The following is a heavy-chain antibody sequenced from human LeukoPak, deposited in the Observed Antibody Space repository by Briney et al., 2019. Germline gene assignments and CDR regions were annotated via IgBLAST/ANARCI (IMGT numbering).Heavy chain of an antibody. J-gene: IGHJ3*02. CDR3: ARLRPVAGYDAFDI. CDR1: GGSISSYY. Sequence: SETLSLTCSVSGGSISSYYWSGIRQPPGKGLEWIGYIYYSGSTNYNPSLKSRVTMSVDTSKNQFSLKLTSVTAADTAVYYCARLRPVAGYDAFDIWGHRTMVTVSS. D-gene: IGHD6-19*01. V-gene: IGHV4-59*08. CDR2: IYYSGST.